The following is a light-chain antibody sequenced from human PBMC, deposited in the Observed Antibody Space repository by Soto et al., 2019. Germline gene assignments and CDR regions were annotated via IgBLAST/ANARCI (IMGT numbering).Light chain of an antibody. CDR3: QQYNNWPPLT. J-gene: IGKJ4*01. Sequence: EIVMTQSPATLSVSPGERVTLSCRASQSVSSNLGWYQQKPGQAPRLLIYGASTRATGIPDRFSGSGSGTQFTLTISSLQSEDFGIYYCQQYNNWPPLTFGGGTNVEI. V-gene: IGKV3-15*01. CDR1: QSVSSN. CDR2: GAS.